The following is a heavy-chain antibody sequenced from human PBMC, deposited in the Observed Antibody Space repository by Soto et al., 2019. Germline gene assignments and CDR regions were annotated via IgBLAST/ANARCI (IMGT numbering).Heavy chain of an antibody. J-gene: IGHJ4*02. CDR3: DRTDVSKIFFDY. CDR1: GGSISRGDYY. CDR2: IDDSGST. Sequence: QVQLQESGPGLVKPLQTLSLICTVSGGSISRGDYYWSWIRQPPGKGLEWIGYIDDSGSTFYNPSLKSRQTLSVAASDTQCSLNLNTVTAADTAVSYCDRTDVSKIFFDYWGQGTLFTVSS. V-gene: IGHV4-30-4*01. D-gene: IGHD3-10*02.